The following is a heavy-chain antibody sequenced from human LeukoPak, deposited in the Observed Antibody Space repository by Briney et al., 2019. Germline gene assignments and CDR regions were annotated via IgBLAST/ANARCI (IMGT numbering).Heavy chain of an antibody. CDR3: ARVKGYGGYTVVPLDY. Sequence: GGSLRLSCAVSGFAFSDCYMSWIRQAPGKGLGWLSYISSGGDTIYYADSVKGRFTISRDNAKNSLYLQMNSLRAEDTAVYYCARVKGYGGYTVVPLDYWGQGTPVTVSS. V-gene: IGHV3-11*04. CDR2: ISSGGDTI. D-gene: IGHD6-13*01. J-gene: IGHJ4*02. CDR1: GFAFSDCY.